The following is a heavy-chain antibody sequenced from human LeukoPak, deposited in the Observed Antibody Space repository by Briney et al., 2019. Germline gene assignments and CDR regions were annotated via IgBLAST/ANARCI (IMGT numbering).Heavy chain of an antibody. CDR2: IYSGTGT. CDR1: GFTVSSHH. V-gene: IGHV3-53*01. CDR3: GRFPVSY. Sequence: GGSLRLSCAASGFTVSSHHMSWVRQAPGKGLEWVSVIYSGTGTDYADSVKGRFTISRDNSRNTVYLQMNSLTTDDTAVYYCGRFPVSYWGQGTLVTVSP. J-gene: IGHJ4*02.